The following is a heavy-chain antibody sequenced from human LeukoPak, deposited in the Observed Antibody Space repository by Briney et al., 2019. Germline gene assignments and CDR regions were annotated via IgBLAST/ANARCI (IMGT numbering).Heavy chain of an antibody. CDR1: GGSISSYY. CDR2: IYYSGST. Sequence: SETLSLTCPVSGGSISSYYWSWIRQPPGKGLEWIGYIYYSGSTNYNPSLKSRVTISVDTSKNQFSLKLSSVTAADTAVYYCARRNIFSWFDPWGQGTLVTVSS. J-gene: IGHJ5*02. CDR3: ARRNIFSWFDP. D-gene: IGHD2/OR15-2a*01. V-gene: IGHV4-59*08.